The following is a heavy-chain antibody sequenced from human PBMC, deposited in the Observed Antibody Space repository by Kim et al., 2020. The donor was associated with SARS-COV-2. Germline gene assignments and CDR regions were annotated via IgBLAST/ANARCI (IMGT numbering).Heavy chain of an antibody. CDR3: ARDDCGGSFCYSNNVFDV. CDR2: ISNGGETI. CDR1: GFNFNDFE. D-gene: IGHD2-15*01. J-gene: IGHJ3*01. Sequence: GGSLRLSCAASGFNFNDFEMNWVRQAPGKGLEWVSYISNGGETISYADSVRGRFTISRDNTNKIVYLQMNTLRAEDTALYYCARDDCGGSFCYSNNVFDVWGQGTMVTVSA. V-gene: IGHV3-48*03.